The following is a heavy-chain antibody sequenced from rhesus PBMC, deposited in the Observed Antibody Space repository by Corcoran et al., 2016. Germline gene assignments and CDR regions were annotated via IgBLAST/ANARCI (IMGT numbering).Heavy chain of an antibody. CDR2: IYGISGST. Sequence: QVQLQESGPVLVKPSETLSLTCAVSGGSISSYSWSWISQPPGKGLEWIVRIYGISGSTSYTPSLTSRVTTSTDTSKNQFSLKLTSVTAADTAVYYCARDQWTVAADNSFDVWGRGVLVTVSS. V-gene: IGHV4-147*01. J-gene: IGHJ5-2*02. CDR1: GGSISSYS. D-gene: IGHD4-29*01. CDR3: ARDQWTVAADNSFDV.